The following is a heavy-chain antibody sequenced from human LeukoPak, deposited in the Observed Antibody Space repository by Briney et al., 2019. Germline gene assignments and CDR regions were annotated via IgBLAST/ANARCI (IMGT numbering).Heavy chain of an antibody. CDR2: INPNSGGT. Sequence: GASVKVSCKASGYTFTGYYMHWVRQAPGQGLEWMGWINPNSGGTNYAQKFQGRVTMTRDTSISTAYMELRSLRSDDTAVYYCARWGLYCSSTSCYGAYWGQGTLVTVSS. D-gene: IGHD2-2*01. CDR3: ARWGLYCSSTSCYGAY. J-gene: IGHJ4*02. V-gene: IGHV1-2*02. CDR1: GYTFTGYY.